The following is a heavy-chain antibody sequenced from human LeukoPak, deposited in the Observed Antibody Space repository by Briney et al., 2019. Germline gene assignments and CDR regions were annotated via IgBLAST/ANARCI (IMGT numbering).Heavy chain of an antibody. J-gene: IGHJ6*03. CDR2: VYYRGNT. D-gene: IGHD3-10*01. Sequence: PSETLSLTCAVSGGSISSSSYYWGWIRQPPGKGLEWIGSVYYRGNTYYNPSLKSRVTISVDTSKNQFSLKLSSVTAADTAVYYCARVSRFWSSLWTMVRGVITPRKGNYYYYYMDVWGKGTTVTVSS. V-gene: IGHV4-39*07. CDR1: GGSISSSSYY. CDR3: ARVSRFWSSLWTMVRGVITPRKGNYYYYYMDV.